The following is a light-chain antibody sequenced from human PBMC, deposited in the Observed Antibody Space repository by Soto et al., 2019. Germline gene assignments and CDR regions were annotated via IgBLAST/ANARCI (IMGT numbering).Light chain of an antibody. CDR2: AAS. V-gene: IGKV1-39*01. CDR3: QQYNEWPFT. CDR1: QSISSY. Sequence: DIQMTQSPSSLSASVGDRVTITCRASQSISSYLNWYQQKPGKAPKLLIYAASSLQSGVPSRFSGSGSGTDFTLTISSLQPEDFAVYYCQQYNEWPFTFGPGTKVDIK. J-gene: IGKJ3*01.